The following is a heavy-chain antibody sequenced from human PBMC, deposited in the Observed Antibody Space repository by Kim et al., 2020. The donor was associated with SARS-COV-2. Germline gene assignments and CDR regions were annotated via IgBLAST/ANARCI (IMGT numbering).Heavy chain of an antibody. D-gene: IGHD3-10*01. Sequence: ADSVKGRFTISRDNAKNSLYLQMNSLRAEDTAVYYCARDVGYYASGSYRHWGQGTLVTVSS. J-gene: IGHJ4*02. V-gene: IGHV3-21*01. CDR3: ARDVGYYASGSYRH.